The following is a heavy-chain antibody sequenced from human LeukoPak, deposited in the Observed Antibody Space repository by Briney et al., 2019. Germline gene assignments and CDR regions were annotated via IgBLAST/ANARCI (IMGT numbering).Heavy chain of an antibody. Sequence: SETLSLTCTVSGGSISSYYWSWIRQPPGKGLEWIGYIYHSGSTNYNPSLKSRVTISEDTSKNQLSLNLSSVTAADTAVYYCARGSPIAAAGTDYYHYYGMDVWGQGTTVTVSS. D-gene: IGHD6-13*01. CDR1: GGSISSYY. J-gene: IGHJ6*02. CDR3: ARGSPIAAAGTDYYHYYGMDV. V-gene: IGHV4-59*01. CDR2: IYHSGST.